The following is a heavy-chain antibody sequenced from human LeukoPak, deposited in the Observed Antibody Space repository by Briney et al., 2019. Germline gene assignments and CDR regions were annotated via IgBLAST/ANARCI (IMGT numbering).Heavy chain of an antibody. CDR3: ARTYYDILTGYNYYGMDV. D-gene: IGHD3-9*01. J-gene: IGHJ6*02. V-gene: IGHV3-21*01. CDR2: ISSSSSYI. CDR1: GFTFSSYS. Sequence: GGSLRLSCAASGFTFSSYSMNWVRQAPGKGLEWVSSISSSSSYIYYADSVKGRFTISRDNAKNSLYLQMNSLRAEDTAVYYCARTYYDILTGYNYYGMDVWGQGTTVAVSS.